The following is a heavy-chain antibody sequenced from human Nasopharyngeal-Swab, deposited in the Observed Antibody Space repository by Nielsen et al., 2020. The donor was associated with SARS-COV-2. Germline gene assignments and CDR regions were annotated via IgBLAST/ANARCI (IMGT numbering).Heavy chain of an antibody. CDR1: GGSISSGGYY. Sequence: SETLSLTCTASGGSISSGGYYWSWIRQHPGKGLEWIGYIYYSGSTYYNPSLKSRVTISVDTSKNQFSLKLSSVTAADTAVYYCARDWNFYSSSWYPNHAFDIWGQGTMVTVSS. CDR3: ARDWNFYSSSWYPNHAFDI. CDR2: IYYSGST. D-gene: IGHD6-13*01. V-gene: IGHV4-31*03. J-gene: IGHJ3*02.